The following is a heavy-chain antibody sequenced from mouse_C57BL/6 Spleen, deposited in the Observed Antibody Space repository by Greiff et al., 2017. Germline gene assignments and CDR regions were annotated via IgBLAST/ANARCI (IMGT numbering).Heavy chain of an antibody. J-gene: IGHJ2*01. CDR3: ARCPPSSSGFDY. Sequence: QVQLQQPGAELVRPGSSVKLSCKASGYTFTSYWMHWVKQRPIQGLEWIGNIDPSDSETPYNQKFKDKATLTVDKSSRTAYMQLSSLTSEDSAVYYCARCPPSSSGFDYWGQGTTLTVSS. CDR2: IDPSDSET. CDR1: GYTFTSYW. D-gene: IGHD1-1*01. V-gene: IGHV1-52*01.